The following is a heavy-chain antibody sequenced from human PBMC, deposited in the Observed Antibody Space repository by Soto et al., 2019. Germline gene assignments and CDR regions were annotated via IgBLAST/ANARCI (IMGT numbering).Heavy chain of an antibody. CDR1: GYTFTSYY. V-gene: IGHV1-46*01. CDR3: ERAWSIGNMFDY. J-gene: IGHJ4*02. CDR2: INPSSGST. D-gene: IGHD2-8*02. Sequence: QVQLVQSGAEVKKPGASVKVSCKASGYTFTSYYMHWVRQAPGQGLEWMGIINPSSGSTSYAQKFQGRVTMTRDTTTSTVYMELSSLRSQDTAVYYCERAWSIGNMFDYWGQGTLVTVSS.